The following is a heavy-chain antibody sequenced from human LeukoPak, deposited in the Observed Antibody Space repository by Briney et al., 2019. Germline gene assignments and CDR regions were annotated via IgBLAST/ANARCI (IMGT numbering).Heavy chain of an antibody. CDR3: AREGGGYSYGPHYFDY. J-gene: IGHJ4*02. CDR1: RFTFDEYG. V-gene: IGHV3-20*04. D-gene: IGHD5-18*01. CDR2: INWNGRSI. Sequence: GGSLRLSCAASRFTFDEYGMSWVRQTAGKGLEWVSGINWNGRSIGYADSVKGRFTVSRDNAKSSLYLQVNSLRAEDTAVYYCAREGGGYSYGPHYFDYWGQGTLVTVSS.